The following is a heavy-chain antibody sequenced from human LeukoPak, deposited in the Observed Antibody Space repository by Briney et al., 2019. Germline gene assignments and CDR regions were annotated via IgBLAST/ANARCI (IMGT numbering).Heavy chain of an antibody. Sequence: SETLSLTCAVYGGSFSGHYWSWIRQPPGKGLEWIGEINHSGSTNYNPSLKSRVTISVDTSKNQFSLKLSSVTAADTAVYYCARDEQERGFDPWGQGTLVTVSS. D-gene: IGHD1-1*01. CDR1: GGSFSGHY. CDR2: INHSGST. J-gene: IGHJ5*02. V-gene: IGHV4-34*01. CDR3: ARDEQERGFDP.